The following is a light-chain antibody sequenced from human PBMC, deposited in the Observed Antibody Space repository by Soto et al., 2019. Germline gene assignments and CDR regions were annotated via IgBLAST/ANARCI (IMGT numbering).Light chain of an antibody. J-gene: IGLJ1*01. CDR3: TSYAGTYSFFYV. V-gene: IGLV2-8*01. Sequence: QSVLTQPPSASVSPGQSVTISCTGTSSDVGAYNYVSWYQRLPGKAPKLIIYEVSKRPSGVPDRFSGSKSGNTASLTVSGLQAEDEADYYCTSYAGTYSFFYVFGTGTKVTVL. CDR2: EVS. CDR1: SSDVGAYNY.